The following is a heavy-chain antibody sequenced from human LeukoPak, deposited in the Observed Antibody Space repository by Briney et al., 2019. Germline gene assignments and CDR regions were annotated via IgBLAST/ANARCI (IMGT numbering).Heavy chain of an antibody. V-gene: IGHV3-74*01. J-gene: IGHJ4*02. CDR3: ASERGPARVGATIGY. CDR1: GFTFSSYW. D-gene: IGHD1-26*01. CDR2: IYSDGSTT. Sequence: GGCLRLSRAASGFTFSSYWMHGVGQAPGKGLVWVSRIYSDGSTTSYADSAKGRFTISRDNAKNTLYPQMNSLRAEDTAVYLCASERGPARVGATIGYWGQGTLVTVSS.